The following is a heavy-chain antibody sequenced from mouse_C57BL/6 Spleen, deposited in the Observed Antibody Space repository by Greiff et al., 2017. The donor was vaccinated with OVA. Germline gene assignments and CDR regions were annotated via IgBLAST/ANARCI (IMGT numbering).Heavy chain of an antibody. CDR1: GYSITSGYD. V-gene: IGHV3-1*01. Sequence: EVQVVESGPGMVKPSQSLSLTCTVTGYSITSGYDWHWIRHFPGNKLEWMGYISYSGSTNYNPSLKSRISITHDTSKNHFFLKLNSVTTEDTATYYCARGEDYGYAMDYWGQGTSVTVSS. J-gene: IGHJ4*01. D-gene: IGHD2-4*01. CDR3: ARGEDYGYAMDY. CDR2: ISYSGST.